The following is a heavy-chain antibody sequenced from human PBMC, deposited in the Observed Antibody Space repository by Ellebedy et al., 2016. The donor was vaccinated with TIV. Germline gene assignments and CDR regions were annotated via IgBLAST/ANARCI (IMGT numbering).Heavy chain of an antibody. CDR1: GFTFRTFG. CDR3: ARVVDSYGLRYFDY. V-gene: IGHV3-30*03. Sequence: GESLKISCAASGFTFRTFGMHWVRQAPGNGLEWLAVVSSGGSVQYYADSVKGRFTVSRDNSKNTLSLQMNSLRAEDTAVYYCARVVDSYGLRYFDYWGQGTLVTVSS. J-gene: IGHJ4*02. D-gene: IGHD5-18*01. CDR2: VSSGGSVQ.